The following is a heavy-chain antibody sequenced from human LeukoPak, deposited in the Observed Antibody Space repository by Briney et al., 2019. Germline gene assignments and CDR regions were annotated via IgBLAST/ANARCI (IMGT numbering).Heavy chain of an antibody. CDR3: AREIQLRHDSSLYFDY. J-gene: IGHJ4*02. CDR1: GFTFSNYN. V-gene: IGHV3-53*01. Sequence: PGGSLRLSCVASGFTFSNYNVNWVRQAPGKGLEWVSVIYSGGSTYYADSVTGRFTISRDNSKNTLYLQMNSLRAEDTAVYYCAREIQLRHDSSLYFDYWGQGTLVTVSS. CDR2: IYSGGST. D-gene: IGHD3-22*01.